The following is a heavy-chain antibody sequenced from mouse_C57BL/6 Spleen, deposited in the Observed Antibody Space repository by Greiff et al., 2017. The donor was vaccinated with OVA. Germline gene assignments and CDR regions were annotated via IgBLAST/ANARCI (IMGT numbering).Heavy chain of an antibody. CDR3: ARSTGSSFFDY. CDR2: INPNNGGT. J-gene: IGHJ2*01. V-gene: IGHV1-26*01. D-gene: IGHD1-1*01. Sequence: VQLQQSGPELVKPGASVKISCKASGYTFTDYYMNWVKQSHGKSLEWIGDINPNNGGTSYNQKFKGKATLTVDKSSSTAYMELRSLTSEDSAVYYCARSTGSSFFDYWGQGTTLTVSS. CDR1: GYTFTDYY.